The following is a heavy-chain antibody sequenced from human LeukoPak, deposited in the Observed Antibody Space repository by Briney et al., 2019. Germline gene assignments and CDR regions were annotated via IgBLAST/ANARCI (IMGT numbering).Heavy chain of an antibody. CDR2: ISAYNGNT. D-gene: IGHD2-15*01. CDR3: ARDRGRYCSGGSCRSFDY. Sequence: PGASVKVSCKASGYTFTSYGISWVRQAPGQGLEWMGWISAYNGNTNYAQKLQGRVTMTTDTSTSTAYMELRSLRSDDTAVYYCARDRGRYCSGGSCRSFDYWGQGTLVTVSS. J-gene: IGHJ4*02. CDR1: GYTFTSYG. V-gene: IGHV1-18*01.